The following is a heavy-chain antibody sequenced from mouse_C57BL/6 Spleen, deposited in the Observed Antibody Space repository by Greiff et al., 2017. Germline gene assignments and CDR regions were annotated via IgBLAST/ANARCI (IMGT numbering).Heavy chain of an antibody. D-gene: IGHD1-1*01. J-gene: IGHJ2*01. CDR2: IDPSDSES. V-gene: IGHV1-52*01. CDR1: GYTFTSYW. Sequence: QVQLKQPGAELVRPGSSVKLSCKASGYTFTSYWMHCVKQRPIQGLEWIGNIDPSDSESHYNQKFKDKDTLTVDKSSSTAYMQLSSLTSEDSAVYYCARLATVVATDYWGQGTTLTVSS. CDR3: ARLATVVATDY.